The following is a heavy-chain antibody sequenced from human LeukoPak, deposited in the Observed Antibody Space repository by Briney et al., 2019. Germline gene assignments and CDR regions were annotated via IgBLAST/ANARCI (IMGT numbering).Heavy chain of an antibody. D-gene: IGHD4-11*01. J-gene: IGHJ6*03. CDR2: IYYSGST. CDR3: ARATGYYYYYMDV. CDR1: GGSISSHY. V-gene: IGHV4-59*11. Sequence: SETLSLTCTVSGGSISSHYWSWIRQPPGKGLEWIGYIYYSGSTNYNPSPKSRVTISVDTSKNQFSLKLSSVTAADTAVYYCARATGYYYYYMDVWGKGTTVTVSS.